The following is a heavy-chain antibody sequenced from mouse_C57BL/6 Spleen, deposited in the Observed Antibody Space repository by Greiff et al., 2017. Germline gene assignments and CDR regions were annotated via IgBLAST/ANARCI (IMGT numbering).Heavy chain of an antibody. Sequence: QVQLQQSGAELVRPGTSVKVSCKASGYAFTNYLIEWVKQRPGQGLEWIGVINPGSGGTNYNEKFKGKATLTADKSSSTAYMQLNSLTSEDSAVYFCARSYYYGSGAYWGQGTLVTVSA. V-gene: IGHV1-54*01. J-gene: IGHJ3*01. D-gene: IGHD1-1*01. CDR3: ARSYYYGSGAY. CDR2: INPGSGGT. CDR1: GYAFTNYL.